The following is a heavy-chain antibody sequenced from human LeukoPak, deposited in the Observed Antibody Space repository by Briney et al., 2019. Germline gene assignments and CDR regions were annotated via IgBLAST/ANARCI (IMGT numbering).Heavy chain of an antibody. CDR3: ARDTVINEGF. CDR1: GFTFSDYY. Sequence: GGSLRLSCAASGFTFSDYYMSWIRQAPGKGLEWVSYISSSGSTKDYADSVKGRFTLSRDNSKNTLYLQVNSLRAEDAAVYYCARDTVINEGFWGQGTLVTVSS. CDR2: ISSSGSTK. D-gene: IGHD4-17*01. J-gene: IGHJ4*02. V-gene: IGHV3-11*04.